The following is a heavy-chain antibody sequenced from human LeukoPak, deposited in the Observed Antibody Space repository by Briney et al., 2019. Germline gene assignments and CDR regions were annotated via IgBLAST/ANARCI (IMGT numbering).Heavy chain of an antibody. CDR2: INPHNGGT. CDR3: ARGRYGNWNLDY. J-gene: IGHJ4*02. Sequence: VASVKVSCKASGYTFTGYYMHWVRQAPGQGLEWMGWINPHNGGTEYAQKFQGRVTMSRDTPITTAFMQLTGLTSDDTAVYYCARGRYGNWNLDYWGQGTLVTVSS. D-gene: IGHD1-20*01. V-gene: IGHV1-2*02. CDR1: GYTFTGYY.